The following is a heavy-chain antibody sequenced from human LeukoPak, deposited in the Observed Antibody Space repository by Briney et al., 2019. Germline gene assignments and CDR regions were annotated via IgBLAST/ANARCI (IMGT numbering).Heavy chain of an antibody. J-gene: IGHJ4*02. D-gene: IGHD5-18*01. CDR1: GGSISSSGYY. CDR2: IYYSGST. V-gene: IGHV4-39*01. Sequence: SETLSLTCTVSGGSISSSGYYWGWVRQPPGKGLEWIGSIYYSGSTYYNPSLKSRVTISEDTSQNQFSLQLTSVTAADTAVYYFGGGYNFAIDYWGQGTLVTGSS. CDR3: GGGYNFAIDY.